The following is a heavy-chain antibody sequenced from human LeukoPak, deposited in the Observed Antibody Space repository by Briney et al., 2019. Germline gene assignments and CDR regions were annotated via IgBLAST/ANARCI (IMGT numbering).Heavy chain of an antibody. V-gene: IGHV4-34*01. Sequence: SSETLSLTCAVYGGSFSGYYWSWIRQPPGKGLEWIGEINHSGSTNYNPSLKSRVTISVDTSKNQFSLKLSSVTAADTAVYYCARSSLRVDAFDIWGQGTMVTVSS. CDR2: INHSGST. CDR1: GGSFSGYY. J-gene: IGHJ3*02. D-gene: IGHD5/OR15-5a*01. CDR3: ARSSLRVDAFDI.